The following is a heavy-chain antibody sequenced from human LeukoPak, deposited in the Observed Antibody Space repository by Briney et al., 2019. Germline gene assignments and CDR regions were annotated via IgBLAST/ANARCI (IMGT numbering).Heavy chain of an antibody. CDR2: INGDGSNT. J-gene: IGHJ6*03. Sequence: GGSLRLSCAVSGFTFSNYWMHWVRQAPGKGLVWVSRINGDGSNTRYADSVKGRFTISRDNAKKTLYLQMNSLSAEDTAVYYCARDLSPYYFYYYMDVWGKGTTVTVSS. CDR3: ARDLSPYYFYYYMDV. CDR1: GFTFSNYW. V-gene: IGHV3-74*01.